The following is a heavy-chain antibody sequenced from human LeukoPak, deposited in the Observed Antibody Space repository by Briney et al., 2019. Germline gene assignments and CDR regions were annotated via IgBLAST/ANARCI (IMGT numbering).Heavy chain of an antibody. CDR1: GGSFSGYY. CDR2: INHSGST. V-gene: IGHV4-34*01. Sequence: NTSETLSLTCAVYGGSFSGYYWSWIRQPPGKGLEWIGEINHSGSTNYNPSLKSRVTISVDTSKNQFSLKLSSVTAADTAVYYCARHSVVPAAHIDYWGQGTLVTVSS. D-gene: IGHD2-2*01. CDR3: ARHSVVPAAHIDY. J-gene: IGHJ4*02.